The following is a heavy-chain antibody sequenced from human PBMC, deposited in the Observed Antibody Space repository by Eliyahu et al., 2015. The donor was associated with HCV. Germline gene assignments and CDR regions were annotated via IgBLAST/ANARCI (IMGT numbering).Heavy chain of an antibody. D-gene: IGHD6-19*01. Sequence: QVQLQESGPGLVKPSETLSLTCTVSGGXITTYYWSWIRQPPGKGLEWIGXIHYSGSTNYNPSLKSRVTISVDTSKNQFSLNLTSVTAADTAMYYCASGGGGIAVTGTGGWFDPWGQGTLVTVSS. V-gene: IGHV4-59*01. J-gene: IGHJ5*02. CDR1: GGXITTYY. CDR2: IHYSGST. CDR3: ASGGGGIAVTGTGGWFDP.